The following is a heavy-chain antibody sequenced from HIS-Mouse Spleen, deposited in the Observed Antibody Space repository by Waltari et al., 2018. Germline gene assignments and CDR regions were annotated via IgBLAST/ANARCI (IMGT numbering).Heavy chain of an antibody. J-gene: IGHJ4*02. Sequence: QVQLVESGGGVVQPGRSLRLSCAASGFTFSSYGMHWVRQAPGKGLGWVAVISYDGSNKYYADSVKGRFTISRDNSKNTLYLQMNSLRAEDTAVYYCAKTWLAHFDYWGQGTLVTVSS. CDR1: GFTFSSYG. D-gene: IGHD6-19*01. V-gene: IGHV3-30*18. CDR2: ISYDGSNK. CDR3: AKTWLAHFDY.